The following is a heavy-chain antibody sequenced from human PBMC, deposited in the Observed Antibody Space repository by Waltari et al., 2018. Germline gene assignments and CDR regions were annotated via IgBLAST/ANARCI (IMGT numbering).Heavy chain of an antibody. D-gene: IGHD2-2*01. V-gene: IGHV3-23*04. CDR2: ISGEGENS. CDR1: GFLFSTYA. CDR3: AKDEGYAGKDGDLRH. J-gene: IGHJ1*01. Sequence: EVQLVESGGDLVQPGESRRRSCGISGFLFSTYAMSWVRQAPGKGLEWVSGISGEGENSYYADSVKGRFTISRDNSRNILYLQMNRLRADDTGVYYCAKDEGYAGKDGDLRHWGQGSLVSVSS.